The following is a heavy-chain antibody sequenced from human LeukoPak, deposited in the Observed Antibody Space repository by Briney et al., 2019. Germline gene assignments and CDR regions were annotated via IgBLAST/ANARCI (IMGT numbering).Heavy chain of an antibody. D-gene: IGHD5-24*01. J-gene: IGHJ6*02. Sequence: PSETLSLTCTVSGGSISSYYWSWIRQPPGKGLEWIGYIYYSGSTNYNPSLKSRVTISVDTSKNQFSLKLSSVTAADTAVYYCARHERSLQENYYYGMDVWGQGTAVTVSS. V-gene: IGHV4-59*08. CDR3: ARHERSLQENYYYGMDV. CDR2: IYYSGST. CDR1: GGSISSYY.